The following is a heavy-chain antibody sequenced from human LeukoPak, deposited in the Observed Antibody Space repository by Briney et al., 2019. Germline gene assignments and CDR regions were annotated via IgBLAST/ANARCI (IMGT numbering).Heavy chain of an antibody. CDR3: ARHPNSNWDY. V-gene: IGHV3-7*03. Sequence: GGSLRLSCAASGFTFRNYWMSWVRQVPGKGLEWVVNINEGGNEKNYVDSVKGRFTASRDNAQNSLYLQMNSLRVEDTAVYYCARHPNSNWDYWGQGTLVTVSS. CDR1: GFTFRNYW. J-gene: IGHJ4*02. CDR2: INEGGNEK. D-gene: IGHD6-13*01.